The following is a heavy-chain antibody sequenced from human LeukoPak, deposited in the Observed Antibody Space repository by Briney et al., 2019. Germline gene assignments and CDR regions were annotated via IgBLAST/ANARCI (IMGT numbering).Heavy chain of an antibody. CDR1: GGSISSSNW. J-gene: IGHJ4*02. V-gene: IGHV4-4*02. Sequence: SETLSLTCAVSGGSISSSNWWSWVRQPPGKGLGWIGEIYHSGSTNYNPSLKSRVTISVDKSKNQFSLKLSSVTAADTAVYYCAREGQWLRLEWSHWGQGTLVTVSS. D-gene: IGHD5-12*01. CDR2: IYHSGST. CDR3: AREGQWLRLEWSH.